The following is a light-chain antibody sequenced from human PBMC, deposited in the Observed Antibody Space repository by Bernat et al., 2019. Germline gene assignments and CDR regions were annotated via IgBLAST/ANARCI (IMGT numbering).Light chain of an antibody. Sequence: DIQMTQSPSSLSASVGDRVTITCRASQGIHNYLAWYQQKPGRVPKLLIYATSTLQSGVPSRFSGSGSGTDFTLTISSLQPEDVATYYCQKYNGAPPWTFGQGTKVEMK. J-gene: IGKJ1*01. CDR1: QGIHNY. CDR3: QKYNGAPPWT. V-gene: IGKV1-27*01. CDR2: ATS.